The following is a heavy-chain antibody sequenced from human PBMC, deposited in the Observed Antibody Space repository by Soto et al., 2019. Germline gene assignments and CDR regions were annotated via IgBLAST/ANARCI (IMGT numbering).Heavy chain of an antibody. CDR2: INPDGNVG. Sequence: EVQLLGSGGGLVQPGGSLRLSCVGSGFTFSTYWMNWVRQAPGKGLEWVANINPDGNVGTYVDSVRGRFTTSIDNAKNSLYLQMNSLRADDTAVYFCAGWGGHDYNYWGQGIMVTVSS. V-gene: IGHV3-7*03. J-gene: IGHJ4*02. CDR3: AGWGGHDYNY. CDR1: GFTFSTYW. D-gene: IGHD4-4*01.